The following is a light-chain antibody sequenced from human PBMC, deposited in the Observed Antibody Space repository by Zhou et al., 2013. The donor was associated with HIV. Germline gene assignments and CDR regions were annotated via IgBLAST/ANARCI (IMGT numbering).Light chain of an antibody. V-gene: IGKV1-5*03. CDR3: QQFNSYPFT. CDR1: QSINSW. Sequence: DIQMTQSPSTLSASVGDRVTITCRASQSINSWLAWYQQKPGKVPKLLIYKASSLESGVPSRFSGSGSGTEFTLTISSLQPDDFATYYCQQFNSYPFTFGPGTKVDIK. J-gene: IGKJ3*01. CDR2: KAS.